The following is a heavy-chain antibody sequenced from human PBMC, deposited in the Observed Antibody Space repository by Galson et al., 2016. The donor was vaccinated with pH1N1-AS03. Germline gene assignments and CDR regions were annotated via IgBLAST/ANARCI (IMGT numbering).Heavy chain of an antibody. V-gene: IGHV1-18*04. D-gene: IGHD2-15*01. CDR3: ARAAPFDP. Sequence: SVKVSCKASGYTFPNFGMSWVRQAPGQGLEWMGWIRPYNGNTQYAQRHEGRVTMTTDTSTNTAYLELRSLTYDDTAVYYCARAAPFDPWGHGTLVIVSS. J-gene: IGHJ5*02. CDR1: GYTFPNFG. CDR2: IRPYNGNT.